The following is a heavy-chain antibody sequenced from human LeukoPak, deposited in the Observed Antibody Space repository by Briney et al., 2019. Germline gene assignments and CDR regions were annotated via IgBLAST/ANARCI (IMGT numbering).Heavy chain of an antibody. CDR1: GFTFSSYW. D-gene: IGHD6-6*01. CDR2: IKQDGSEK. V-gene: IGHV3-7*01. J-gene: IGHJ4*02. CDR3: AREYTSSYFDY. Sequence: PGGSLRLSCAASGFTFSSYWMSWVRQAPGKGLEWVANIKQDGSEKYYVGSVKGRFTITRDNAKNSLSLQMYSLRAEDTAVYYCAREYTSSYFDYWGQGALVTVSS.